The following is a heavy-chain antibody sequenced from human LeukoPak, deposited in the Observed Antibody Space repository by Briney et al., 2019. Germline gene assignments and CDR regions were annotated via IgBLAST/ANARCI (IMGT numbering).Heavy chain of an antibody. J-gene: IGHJ4*02. CDR3: ASSHMATITCFDY. CDR1: GGSISSYY. Sequence: SETLSLTCTVSGGSISSYYWSWIRQPPGKGLEWIGYIYYSGSTYYNPSLKSRVTISVDTSKNQFSLKLSSVTAADTAVYYCASSHMATITCFDYWGQGTLVTVSS. V-gene: IGHV4-59*04. D-gene: IGHD5-12*01. CDR2: IYYSGST.